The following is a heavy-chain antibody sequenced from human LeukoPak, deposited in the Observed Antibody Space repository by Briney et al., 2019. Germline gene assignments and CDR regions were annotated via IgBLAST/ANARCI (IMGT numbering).Heavy chain of an antibody. CDR1: GYTFIDYY. J-gene: IGHJ3*02. V-gene: IGHV1-2*02. D-gene: IGHD3-22*01. CDR2: TNPNSGGT. Sequence: ASVKVSCKASGYTFIDYYMHWVRQAPGQGLKWVGWTNPNSGGTNYAQNFQGRVTMTRDTSITTAYMELSRLRSDDTAVYYCARVLRGITMILVVDAFDIWGQGTGVTVSS. CDR3: ARVLRGITMILVVDAFDI.